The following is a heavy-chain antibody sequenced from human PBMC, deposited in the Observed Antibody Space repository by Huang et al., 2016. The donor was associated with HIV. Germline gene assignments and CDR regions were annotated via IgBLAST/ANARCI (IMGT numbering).Heavy chain of an antibody. V-gene: IGHV3-23*01. J-gene: IGHJ4*02. D-gene: IGHD3-10*01. Sequence: VQLLESGGGLVQPGGSRRLSCAASGFTFSSYAMSCVRQAPVKGLGWVSTISGSGVSTYHADSVKGRFTTSRDNSENMLYLQMHTLRAEDTAVYYCAKGEFVGESYFDQWGQGTLVTVSS. CDR2: ISGSGVST. CDR3: AKGEFVGESYFDQ. CDR1: GFTFSSYA.